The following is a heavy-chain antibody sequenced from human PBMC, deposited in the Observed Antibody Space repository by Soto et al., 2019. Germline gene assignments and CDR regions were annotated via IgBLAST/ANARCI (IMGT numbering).Heavy chain of an antibody. J-gene: IGHJ6*03. CDR2: IRSKPYGGTT. CDR1: GFTFGDYA. CDR3: TRDSIEVVAADYHYYMDV. V-gene: IGHV3-49*03. D-gene: IGHD2-15*01. Sequence: GGSLRLSCTASGFTFGDYAMSWFRHAPGKGLEWVGFIRSKPYGGTTEYAASVKGRFTISRDDSKSIAYLQMNSLKTEDTAVYYCTRDSIEVVAADYHYYMDVWGKGTTVTVSS.